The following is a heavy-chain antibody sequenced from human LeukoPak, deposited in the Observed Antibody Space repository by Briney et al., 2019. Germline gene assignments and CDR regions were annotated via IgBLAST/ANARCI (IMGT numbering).Heavy chain of an antibody. CDR1: GFTFSDYG. V-gene: IGHV3-30*03. Sequence: GGSLRLSCAASGFTFSDYGIHWVRQAPGKGLEWVAVISYDGINKYYRDSVRGRFIISRDNSKNTVYLQMNSLRAEDTAVYYCAALYTSSWDLIDYWGRGTLVTVSS. CDR3: AALYTSSWDLIDY. D-gene: IGHD6-13*01. J-gene: IGHJ4*02. CDR2: ISYDGINK.